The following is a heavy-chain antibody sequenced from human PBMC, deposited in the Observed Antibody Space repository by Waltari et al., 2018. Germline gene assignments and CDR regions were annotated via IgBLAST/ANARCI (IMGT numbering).Heavy chain of an antibody. J-gene: IGHJ5*02. D-gene: IGHD2-21*01. Sequence: QVQLQESGPGLVKPSETLSLTCPVSGGSISSYYWSWIRQPPGKGLEWIGYIYTSGSTNYNPSLKSRVTISVDTSKNQFSLKLSSVTAADTAVYYCARGGTYCGGDCYGENWFDPWGQGTLVTVSS. CDR2: IYTSGST. V-gene: IGHV4-4*09. CDR3: ARGGTYCGGDCYGENWFDP. CDR1: GGSISSYY.